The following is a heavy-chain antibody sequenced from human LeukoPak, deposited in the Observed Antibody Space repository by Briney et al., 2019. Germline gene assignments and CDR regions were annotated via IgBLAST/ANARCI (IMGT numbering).Heavy chain of an antibody. V-gene: IGHV4-39*01. Sequence: PSETLSLTCTVSGGSISSSSYYWGWIRQSPGKGLEWIGSIFYSGSTYYNPSLKSRVTISVDTSTNQFSLKLSSVTASDTAVYYCARRRVDNRSGWYFDYWGEGTLVTVSS. D-gene: IGHD6-25*01. CDR1: GGSISSSSYY. CDR2: IFYSGST. J-gene: IGHJ4*02. CDR3: ARRRVDNRSGWYFDY.